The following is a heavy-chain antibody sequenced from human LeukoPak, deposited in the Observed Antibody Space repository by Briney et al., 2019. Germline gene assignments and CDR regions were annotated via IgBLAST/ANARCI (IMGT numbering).Heavy chain of an antibody. V-gene: IGHV4-61*02. D-gene: IGHD3-22*01. Sequence: SQTVSLTCTVSGGSISSGSYYWSWIRQPAGKGLEWIGRVYTSGSTNYNPSLKSRVTISVDTSKNQFSLKLSSVTAADTAVYYCARAAPSYYYDSSGYYNNFHYFDYWGQGTLVTVSS. CDR3: ARAAPSYYYDSSGYYNNFHYFDY. CDR2: VYTSGST. J-gene: IGHJ4*02. CDR1: GGSISSGSYY.